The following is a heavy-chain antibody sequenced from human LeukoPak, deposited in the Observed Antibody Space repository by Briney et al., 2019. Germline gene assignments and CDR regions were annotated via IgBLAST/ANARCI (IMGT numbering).Heavy chain of an antibody. Sequence: GGSLRLSCSASGFTFSSFAMSWVRQAPGKGLEWVANMKPDGSEQYYVESVKGRFTISRDNAKNSLYLQMNSLRAEDTAVYYCARDFDYWGQGTLVTVSS. V-gene: IGHV3-7*01. CDR1: GFTFSSFA. J-gene: IGHJ4*02. CDR3: ARDFDY. CDR2: MKPDGSEQ.